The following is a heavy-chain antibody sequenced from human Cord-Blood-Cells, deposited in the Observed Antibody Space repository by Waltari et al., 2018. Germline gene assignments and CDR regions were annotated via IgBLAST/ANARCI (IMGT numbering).Heavy chain of an antibody. Sequence: QVQLAESGGGVVQPGRSLRLSCAASGFTFSSYGMHWVRRAPGKGGGWVGGIWYAGSNKYYADSVNGRFTSSSDNSKDTLYLQMNSLRAEDTAVYYCASGPDYGDYIGYWGQGTLVTVSS. J-gene: IGHJ4*02. CDR2: IWYAGSNK. D-gene: IGHD4-17*01. CDR3: ASGPDYGDYIGY. CDR1: GFTFSSYG. V-gene: IGHV3-33*01.